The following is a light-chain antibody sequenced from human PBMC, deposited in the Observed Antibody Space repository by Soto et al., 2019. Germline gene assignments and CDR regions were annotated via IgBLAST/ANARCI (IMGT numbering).Light chain of an antibody. CDR3: QQSYSTPLT. Sequence: QMTQSPSSLSVSVGDRVSITRRSSQSIGGFLNWYQQKLGKDPKLLIYAAYSLQSGVKSRFSGSGSGTGFTLTISSMQPEDFATYYCQQSYSTPLTFGRGTTVDIK. V-gene: IGKV1-39*01. CDR1: QSIGGF. J-gene: IGKJ4*01. CDR2: AAY.